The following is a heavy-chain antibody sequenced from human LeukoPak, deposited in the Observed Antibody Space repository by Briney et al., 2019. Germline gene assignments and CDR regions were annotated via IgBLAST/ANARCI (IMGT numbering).Heavy chain of an antibody. CDR3: ARDNPIVGATITLDY. D-gene: IGHD1-26*01. Sequence: PGGSLRLSCAASGFTFSDYYMNWIRQAPGKGLEWISYISSSSSTIYYADSVKGRFTISRDDAKNSLYLQMNSLRDEGTAVYYCARDNPIVGATITLDYWGQGALVTVSS. V-gene: IGHV3-11*04. CDR2: ISSSSSTI. J-gene: IGHJ4*02. CDR1: GFTFSDYY.